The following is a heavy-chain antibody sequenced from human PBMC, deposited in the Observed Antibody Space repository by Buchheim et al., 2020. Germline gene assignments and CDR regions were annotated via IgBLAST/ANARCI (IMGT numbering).Heavy chain of an antibody. Sequence: EVQLVESGGGLVQPGGSLRLSCAASGFTVSSNYMSWVRQAPGKGLEWVSVIYSGGSTYYADSVKGRFTISRDNSKNTLYLQMNSLRAEDTAVYYCARSPYYDFWSGYHFDYWGQGTL. V-gene: IGHV3-66*02. J-gene: IGHJ4*02. CDR3: ARSPYYDFWSGYHFDY. D-gene: IGHD3-3*01. CDR2: IYSGGST. CDR1: GFTVSSNY.